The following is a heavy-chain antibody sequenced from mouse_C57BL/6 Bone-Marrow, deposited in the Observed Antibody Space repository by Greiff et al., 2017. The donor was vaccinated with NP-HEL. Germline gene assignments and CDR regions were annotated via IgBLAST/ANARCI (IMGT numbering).Heavy chain of an antibody. CDR2: IWSGGST. CDR3: AKPMMEPAWFAY. D-gene: IGHD2-3*01. Sequence: VQVVESGPGLVQPSQSLSITCTVSGFSLTSYGVHWVRQPPGKGLEWLGVIWSGGSTDYNAAFISRLSISKDNSKSQVFFKMNSLQADDTAIYYCAKPMMEPAWFAYWGQGTLVTVSA. CDR1: GFSLTSYG. J-gene: IGHJ3*01. V-gene: IGHV2-4*01.